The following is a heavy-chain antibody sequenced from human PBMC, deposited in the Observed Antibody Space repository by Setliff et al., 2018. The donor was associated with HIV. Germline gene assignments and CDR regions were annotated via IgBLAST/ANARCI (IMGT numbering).Heavy chain of an antibody. CDR2: IYPRGST. V-gene: IGHV4-38-2*02. CDR1: GGSISSGYY. Sequence: SETLSLTCTVSGGSISSGYYWGWIRQPPGKGLEWIGSIYPRGSTNHNPSLKSRVTISVDTSKNQFSLKLSSVTAADTAVYYCARRSGWSLDYWGQGTLVTVSS. D-gene: IGHD6-19*01. J-gene: IGHJ4*02. CDR3: ARRSGWSLDY.